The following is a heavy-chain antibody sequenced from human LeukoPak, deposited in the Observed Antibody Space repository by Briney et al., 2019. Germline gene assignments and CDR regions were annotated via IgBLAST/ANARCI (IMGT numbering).Heavy chain of an antibody. D-gene: IGHD3-10*01. Sequence: PGGSLRLSCAASGFTFSRYWMHWVRQVPGKGLVCVSRITSDGSSTSYADSVRGRFTISRDNAKNTVYLQMNSLRAEDTAVYYCAKWNGGDSGSYPVYFDHWGQGTLVTVSS. CDR1: GFTFSRYW. CDR3: AKWNGGDSGSYPVYFDH. CDR2: ITSDGSST. V-gene: IGHV3-74*01. J-gene: IGHJ4*02.